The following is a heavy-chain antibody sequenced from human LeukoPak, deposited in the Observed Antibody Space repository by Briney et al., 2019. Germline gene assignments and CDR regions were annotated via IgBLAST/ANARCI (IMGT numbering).Heavy chain of an antibody. D-gene: IGHD5-12*01. CDR1: GFTFSSYW. CDR2: ISGSGGTGI. J-gene: IGHJ4*02. Sequence: PGGSLRLSCAASGFTFSSYWMSWVRQAPGKGLEWVSAISGSGGTGIYYADSVKGRFIISRDNSKNTLYLQMNSLRAEDTAVYYCAKDGGSDIVATIFDYWGQGTLVTVSS. V-gene: IGHV3-23*01. CDR3: AKDGGSDIVATIFDY.